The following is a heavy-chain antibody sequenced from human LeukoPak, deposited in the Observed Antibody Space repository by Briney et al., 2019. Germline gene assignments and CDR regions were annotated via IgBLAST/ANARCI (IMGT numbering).Heavy chain of an antibody. Sequence: PGGSLRLSCAASGFTFSSQAIHWVRQAPGKGLEWVAIISYDGGSKYYADSVKGRFTISRDNSKNTLYLQMNSLRVEDTAVYYCGRGGSGSYYYYFYYMDVWGKGTTVTVSS. D-gene: IGHD3-10*01. J-gene: IGHJ6*03. V-gene: IGHV3-30*16. CDR2: ISYDGGSK. CDR3: GRGGSGSYYYYFYYMDV. CDR1: GFTFSSQA.